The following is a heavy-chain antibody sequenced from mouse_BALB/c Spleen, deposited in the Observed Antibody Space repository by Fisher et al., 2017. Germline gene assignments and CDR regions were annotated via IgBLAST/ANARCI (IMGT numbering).Heavy chain of an antibody. D-gene: IGHD2-10*02. V-gene: IGHV14-2*02. CDR3: AQYGTEAMDY. J-gene: IGHJ4*01. Sequence: KFKGKATITADTSSNTAYLQLSSLTSEDTAVYYCAQYGTEAMDYWGQGTSVTVSS.